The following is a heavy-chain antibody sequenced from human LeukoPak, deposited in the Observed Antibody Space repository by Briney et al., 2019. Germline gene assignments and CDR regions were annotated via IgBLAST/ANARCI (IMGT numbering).Heavy chain of an antibody. D-gene: IGHD3-22*01. CDR3: AKAGDSSGYYHFDY. Sequence: GWSLPLSCAASGFTFNNYAMGWVRQAPGKGLEWVSVISGSGGTTYYADSVKGDFTISRDNSKNTLHLQMNTLRAEDTAIYYCAKAGDSSGYYHFDYWGRGTLFTVSS. J-gene: IGHJ4*01. CDR2: ISGSGGTT. CDR1: GFTFNNYA. V-gene: IGHV3-23*01.